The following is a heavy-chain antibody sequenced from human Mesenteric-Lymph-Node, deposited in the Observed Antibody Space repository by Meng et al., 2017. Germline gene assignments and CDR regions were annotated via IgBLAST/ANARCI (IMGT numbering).Heavy chain of an antibody. D-gene: IGHD1-7*01. CDR2: INHSGST. CDR1: GGSLSGYY. V-gene: IGHV4-34*01. CDR3: GRDQGRELINH. Sequence: QVQLQQWGAGLLKPSETLSLTCAVYGGSLSGYYWSWIRQPPGKGLEWIGEINHSGSTNYNPSLKSRVTISVDTSKNQFSLKLSSVTAADTAVYYCGRDQGRELINHWGQGTLVTVSS. J-gene: IGHJ4*02.